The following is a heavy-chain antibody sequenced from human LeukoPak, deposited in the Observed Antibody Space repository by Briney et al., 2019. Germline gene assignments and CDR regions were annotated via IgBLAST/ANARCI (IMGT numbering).Heavy chain of an antibody. CDR3: ARDDDSSGYYPGGGWFDP. D-gene: IGHD3-22*01. J-gene: IGHJ5*02. CDR2: IIPIFGTA. Sequence: SVTVSCTASGGTFSSYAISWVRQAPGQGLEWMGGIIPIFGTANYAQKFQGRVTITADESMSTAYMELSSLRSEDTAVYYCARDDDSSGYYPGGGWFDPWGQGTLVTVSS. V-gene: IGHV1-69*13. CDR1: GGTFSSYA.